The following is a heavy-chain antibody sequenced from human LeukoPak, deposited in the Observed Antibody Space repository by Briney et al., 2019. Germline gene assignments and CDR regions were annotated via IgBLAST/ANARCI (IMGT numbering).Heavy chain of an antibody. D-gene: IGHD3-22*01. J-gene: IGHJ4*02. CDR3: ARDRTDYYHSSRHYFDY. CDR1: GYTFTSYY. CDR2: INPSGGST. Sequence: EASVKVSCKASGYTFTSYYIHWVRQAPGQGLEWMGVINPSGGSTTYAQKFQGRVAMTRDTSTSTVYMELTSLRYEDTAVYYCARDRTDYYHSSRHYFDYWGQGTLVTVSS. V-gene: IGHV1-46*01.